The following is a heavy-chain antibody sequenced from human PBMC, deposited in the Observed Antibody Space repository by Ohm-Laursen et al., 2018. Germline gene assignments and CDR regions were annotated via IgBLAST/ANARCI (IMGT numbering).Heavy chain of an antibody. V-gene: IGHV1-18*01. CDR3: ARGRGVRIQLWLPY. CDR1: GYTFTSYG. J-gene: IGHJ4*02. CDR2: ISAYNGNT. Sequence: ASVKVSCNASGYTFTSYGISWVRQAPGQGLEWMGWISAYNGNTNYAQKLQGRVTMTTDTSTSTAYMELSSLRSEDTAVYYCARGRGVRIQLWLPYWGQGTLVTVSS. D-gene: IGHD5-18*01.